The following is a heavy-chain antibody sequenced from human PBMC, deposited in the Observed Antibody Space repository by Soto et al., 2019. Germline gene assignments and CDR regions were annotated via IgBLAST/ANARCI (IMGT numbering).Heavy chain of an antibody. CDR1: GYTFTSYD. D-gene: IGHD6-13*01. V-gene: IGHV1-8*01. CDR3: ARERSAAGTGWFDP. Sequence: QVQLVQSGAEVKKPGASVKVSCKASGYTFTSYDINWVRQATGQGLEWMGWMNPNSGNTGYAQKFQGRVTMTRNTSISTSYMELSSLRSEDTAVYFCARERSAAGTGWFDPWGQGTLVTVSS. J-gene: IGHJ5*02. CDR2: MNPNSGNT.